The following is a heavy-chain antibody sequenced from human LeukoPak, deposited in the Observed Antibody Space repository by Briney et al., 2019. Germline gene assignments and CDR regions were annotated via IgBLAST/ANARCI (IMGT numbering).Heavy chain of an antibody. Sequence: GASVKVSCKASGYTFTSYYMHRVRQAPGQGLEWMGIINPSGGSTSYAQKFQGRVTMTRDMSTSTVYMELSSLRSEDTAVYYCARDLAGTTSDYWGQGTLVTVSS. CDR2: INPSGGST. V-gene: IGHV1-46*01. J-gene: IGHJ4*02. CDR1: GYTFTSYY. CDR3: ARDLAGTTSDY. D-gene: IGHD1-14*01.